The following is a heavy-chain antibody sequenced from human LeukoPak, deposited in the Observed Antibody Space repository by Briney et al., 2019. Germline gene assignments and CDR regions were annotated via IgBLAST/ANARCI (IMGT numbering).Heavy chain of an antibody. D-gene: IGHD3-9*01. CDR3: ARRVLRYFDWTDYYYGMGV. V-gene: IGHV4-34*01. J-gene: IGHJ6*02. CDR1: GGPFSGYY. Sequence: PSETLSLTCAVYGGPFSGYYWSRTRQPPGKGLEWIGEINHSGSTNYNPSLKSRVTISVDTSKNQFSLKLSSVTAADTAVYYCARRVLRYFDWTDYYYGMGVWGQGTTVTVSS. CDR2: INHSGST.